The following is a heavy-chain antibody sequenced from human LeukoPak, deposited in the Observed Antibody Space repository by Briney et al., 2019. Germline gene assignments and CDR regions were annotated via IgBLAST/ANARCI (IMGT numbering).Heavy chain of an antibody. CDR1: GYTFTGYY. J-gene: IGHJ3*02. CDR3: ALHYGAFDI. D-gene: IGHD4-17*01. CDR2: INPNSGGT. V-gene: IGHV1-2*02. Sequence: ASVKVSCKGSGYTFTGYYMHWVREAPGQGLEWMGWINPNSGGTNYAQKFQGRDTITRDTSISPAYMERSRLRSGDTDVYSCALHYGAFDIWGQGTMVTVSS.